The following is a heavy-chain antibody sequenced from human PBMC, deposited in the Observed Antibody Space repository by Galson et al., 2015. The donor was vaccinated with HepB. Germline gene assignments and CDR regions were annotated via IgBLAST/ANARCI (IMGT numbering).Heavy chain of an antibody. J-gene: IGHJ4*02. CDR3: ARGGYYDSSGYPFDY. CDR2: IYYSGST. CDR1: SGSISSYY. V-gene: IGHV4-59*01. Sequence: ETLSLTCTVSSGSISSYYWSWIRQPPGKGLEWIGYIYYSGSTNYNPSLKSRVTISVDTSKNQFSLKLSSVTAADTAVYYCARGGYYDSSGYPFDYWGQGTLVTVSS. D-gene: IGHD3-22*01.